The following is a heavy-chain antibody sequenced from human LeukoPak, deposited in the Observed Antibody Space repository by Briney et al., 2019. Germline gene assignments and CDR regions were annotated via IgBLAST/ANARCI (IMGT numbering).Heavy chain of an antibody. J-gene: IGHJ4*02. Sequence: ASVKVSCKASGGTFSSYAISWVRQAPEQGLEWMGGIIPIFGTASYAQKFQGRVTITADESTSTAYMELSSLRSEDTAVYYCARLPSGYYYADFDYWGQGTLVTVSS. D-gene: IGHD3-22*01. CDR1: GGTFSSYA. CDR3: ARLPSGYYYADFDY. CDR2: IIPIFGTA. V-gene: IGHV1-69*13.